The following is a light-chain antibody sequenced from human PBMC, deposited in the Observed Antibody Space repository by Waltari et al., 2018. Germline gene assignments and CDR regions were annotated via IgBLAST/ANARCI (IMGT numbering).Light chain of an antibody. CDR2: DVS. V-gene: IGLV2-14*01. CDR3: SSYTSSSTLV. J-gene: IGLJ2*01. CDR1: SSDAGGYNY. Sequence: QSALTQPASVSGSPGQSITISCTGTSSDAGGYNYVSWYQQHPGKAPKLMIYDVSNRPSGVSNRFSGSKSGNTASLTISGLQAEDEADYYCSSYTSSSTLVFGGGNKLTVL.